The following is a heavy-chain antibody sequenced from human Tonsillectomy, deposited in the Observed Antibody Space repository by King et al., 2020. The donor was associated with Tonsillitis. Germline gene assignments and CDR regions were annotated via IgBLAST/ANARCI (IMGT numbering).Heavy chain of an antibody. CDR1: GFTFSTYA. CDR2: ISISGVIT. J-gene: IGHJ4*02. V-gene: IGHV3-23*04. CDR3: ATEIRPNDY. Sequence: VQLVESGGGLVQPGGSLRLSCAASGFTFSTYAMSWVRQAPGKGLEWVSAISISGVITYYADSVKGRFNISRDNSKSTLYLQMNSLRAEDTAIYYCATEIRPNDYWGQGTLVTVSS.